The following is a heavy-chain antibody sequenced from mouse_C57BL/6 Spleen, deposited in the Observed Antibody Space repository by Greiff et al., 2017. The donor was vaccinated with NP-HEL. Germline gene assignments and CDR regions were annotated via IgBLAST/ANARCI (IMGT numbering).Heavy chain of an antibody. CDR2: IYPSDSET. CDR1: GYTFTSYW. CDR3: ARSDGKGFAY. J-gene: IGHJ3*01. V-gene: IGHV1-61*01. Sequence: QVQLKQSGAELVRPGSSVKLSCKASGYTFTSYWMDWVKQRPGQGLEWIGNIYPSDSETHYNQKFKDKATLTVDKSSSTAYMQLSSLTSEDSAVYYCARSDGKGFAYWGQGTLVTVSA. D-gene: IGHD1-1*01.